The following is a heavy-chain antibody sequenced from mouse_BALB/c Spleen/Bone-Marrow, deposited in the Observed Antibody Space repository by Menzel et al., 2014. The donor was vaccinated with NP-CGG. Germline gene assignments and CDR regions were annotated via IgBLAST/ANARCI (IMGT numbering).Heavy chain of an antibody. Sequence: VQLQQSGPELVKPGASVKVSCKASGYAFTNYNMNWVKQSHGKSLEWIGYIDPYSGGTNYNQKSRGKATLTVDKSSSTAYMHLNSLTSEDSAVYYCSRGLLAYFDYWCQGTTLTVSS. J-gene: IGHJ2*01. CDR2: IDPYSGGT. CDR1: GYAFTNYN. V-gene: IGHV1S135*01. CDR3: SRGLLAYFDY. D-gene: IGHD2-3*01.